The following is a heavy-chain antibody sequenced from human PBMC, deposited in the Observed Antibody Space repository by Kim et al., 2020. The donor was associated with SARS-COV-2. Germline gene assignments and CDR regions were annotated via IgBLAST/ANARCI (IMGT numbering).Heavy chain of an antibody. V-gene: IGHV3-30-3*01. CDR1: GFTFSSYA. CDR3: ARGAYSSSWSYAFDI. D-gene: IGHD6-13*01. J-gene: IGHJ3*02. CDR2: ISYDGSNK. Sequence: GGSLRLSCAASGFTFSSYAMHWVRQAPGKGLEWVAVISYDGSNKYYADSVKGRFTISRDNSKNTLYLQMNSLRAEDTTVYYCARGAYSSSWSYAFDIWGQGTMVTVSS.